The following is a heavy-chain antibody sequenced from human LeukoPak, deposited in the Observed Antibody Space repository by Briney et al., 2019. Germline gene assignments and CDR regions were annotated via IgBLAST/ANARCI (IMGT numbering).Heavy chain of an antibody. Sequence: GGSVRLSCSASGFTCSSYAMHWVRQAPGKGLECVSDISSNGGSTYYADSVKGRFTISRDNSKNTLYLQMSILRAEDTAVYYCVKDLIATDYCGQGTLVTVSS. CDR1: GFTCSSYA. J-gene: IGHJ4*02. D-gene: IGHD2/OR15-2a*01. CDR2: ISSNGGST. CDR3: VKDLIATDY. V-gene: IGHV3-64D*06.